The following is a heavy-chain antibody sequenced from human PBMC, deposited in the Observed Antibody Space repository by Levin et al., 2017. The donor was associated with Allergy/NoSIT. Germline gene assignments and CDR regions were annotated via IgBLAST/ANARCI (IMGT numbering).Heavy chain of an antibody. CDR2: IYYSGST. Sequence: SETLSLTCTVSGGSISSYYWSWIRQPPGKGLEWIGYIYYSGSTNYNPSLKSRVTISVDTSKNQFSLKLSSVTAADTAVYYCARELYVEAGDYYYMDVWGKGTTVTVSS. CDR1: GGSISSYY. CDR3: ARELYVEAGDYYYMDV. J-gene: IGHJ6*03. V-gene: IGHV4-59*01. D-gene: IGHD3-16*01.